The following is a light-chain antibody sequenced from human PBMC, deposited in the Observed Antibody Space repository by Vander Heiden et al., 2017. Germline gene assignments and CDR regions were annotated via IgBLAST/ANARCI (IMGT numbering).Light chain of an antibody. CDR1: QSVSSSY. CDR3: QQYGSSPYT. Sequence: EIVLTQSPDTLSLSPGESATLSCRASQSVSSSYLAWYQQKPGQAPRRLIYDASSRATGIPGRFSGSGSGTDFSLTISRLEPEDFAVYFCQQYGSSPYTFSQGTKLEIK. J-gene: IGKJ2*01. V-gene: IGKV3-20*01. CDR2: DAS.